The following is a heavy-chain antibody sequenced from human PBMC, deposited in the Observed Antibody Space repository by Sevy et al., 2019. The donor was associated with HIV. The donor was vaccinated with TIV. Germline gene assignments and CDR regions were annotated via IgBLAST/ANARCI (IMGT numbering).Heavy chain of an antibody. CDR1: GFTFSSYA. Sequence: GGSLRLSCAASGFTFSSYAMSWVRQAPGKGLEWVSAISGSGGSTYYADSVKGRFTISRDNSKNTLYLQMNSLRAEDTAVYYCAKGGGYCSSTSCYTFDYWGQGTLVTVSS. CDR3: AKGGGYCSSTSCYTFDY. J-gene: IGHJ4*02. V-gene: IGHV3-23*01. CDR2: ISGSGGST. D-gene: IGHD2-2*02.